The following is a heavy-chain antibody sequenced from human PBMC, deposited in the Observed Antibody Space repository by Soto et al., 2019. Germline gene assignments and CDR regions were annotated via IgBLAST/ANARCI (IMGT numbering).Heavy chain of an antibody. CDR2: ISYDGSNK. V-gene: IGHV3-30*18. CDR1: GFTFSSYG. CDR3: AKREAGTYYYYYMDV. D-gene: IGHD6-13*01. Sequence: GGSLRLSCAASGFTFSSYGMHWVRQAPGKGLEWVAVISYDGSNKYYADSVKGRFTISRDNSKNTLYLQMNSLRAEDTAVYYCAKREAGTYYYYYMDVWGQGTTVTVSS. J-gene: IGHJ6*03.